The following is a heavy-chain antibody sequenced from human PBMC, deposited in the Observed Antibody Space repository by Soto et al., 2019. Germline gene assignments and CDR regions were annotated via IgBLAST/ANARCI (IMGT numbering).Heavy chain of an antibody. CDR2: INTGNGNT. V-gene: IGHV1-3*04. Sequence: GASVKVSCKASGYTFSSYAMHWVRQAPGQRPEWMGWINTGNGNTKYSEKFQGRATITRDTSASTAYMELSSLGSDDTAVYYCARAGEDCSTARCYMIYYWGQGTQVTVSS. CDR1: GYTFSSYA. CDR3: ARAGEDCSTARCYMIYY. D-gene: IGHD2-2*02. J-gene: IGHJ4*02.